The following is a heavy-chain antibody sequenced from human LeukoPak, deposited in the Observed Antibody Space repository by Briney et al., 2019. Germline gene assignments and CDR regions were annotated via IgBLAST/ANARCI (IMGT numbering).Heavy chain of an antibody. V-gene: IGHV1-18*01. D-gene: IGHD6-19*01. CDR1: GYTFTSYG. CDR3: ARDRRGVAGSGFDY. J-gene: IGHJ4*02. Sequence: ASVKVSCKASGYTFTSYGICWVRQAPGQGLGWMGLISAYNGNTNYAQKLQGRVTMTTDTSTSTAYMELRSLRSDDTAVYYCARDRRGVAGSGFDYWGEGTLVTVSS. CDR2: ISAYNGNT.